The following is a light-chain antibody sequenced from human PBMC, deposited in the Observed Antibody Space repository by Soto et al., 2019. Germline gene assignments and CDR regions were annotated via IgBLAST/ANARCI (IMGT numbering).Light chain of an antibody. Sequence: EIVLTQSPGTLSLSPGERATLSCRASQSVSSSSLAWYQQKPGQAPRLLIYGASSRATGIPDRFSGSGSGTDVTLTISRLEPEDFAVYYCQQYGSSLQGNFGGGTKVDIK. CDR3: QQYGSSLQGN. CDR1: QSVSSSS. J-gene: IGKJ4*01. CDR2: GAS. V-gene: IGKV3-20*01.